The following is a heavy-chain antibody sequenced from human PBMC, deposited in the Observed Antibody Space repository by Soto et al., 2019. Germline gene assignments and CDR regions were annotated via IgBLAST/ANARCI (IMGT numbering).Heavy chain of an antibody. CDR3: AKDLITMVRGVIINYYYGMDV. V-gene: IGHV3-30*18. J-gene: IGHJ6*02. Sequence: QVQLVESGGGVVQPGRSLRLSCAASGFTFSSYGMHWVRQAPGKGLEWVAVISYDGSNKYYADSVKGRFTISRDNSKNTLYLQMNSLRAEDTAMYYCAKDLITMVRGVIINYYYGMDVWGQGTTVTVSS. CDR2: ISYDGSNK. CDR1: GFTFSSYG. D-gene: IGHD3-10*01.